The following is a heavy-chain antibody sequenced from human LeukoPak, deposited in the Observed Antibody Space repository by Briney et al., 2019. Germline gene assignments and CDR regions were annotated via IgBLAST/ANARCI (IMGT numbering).Heavy chain of an antibody. J-gene: IGHJ5*02. D-gene: IGHD1-1*01. CDR3: ARHGPNWKVDWFDP. CDR2: IYYSGTT. V-gene: IGHV4-39*01. Sequence: SETLSLTCTVSGGSIGSSDSFWGWIRQPPGKGLEWIGSIYYSGTTYYNPSLKSRVTISVDTSKNQFSLKLSSVTAADTAVYYCARHGPNWKVDWFDPWGQGTLVTVSS. CDR1: GGSIGSSDSF.